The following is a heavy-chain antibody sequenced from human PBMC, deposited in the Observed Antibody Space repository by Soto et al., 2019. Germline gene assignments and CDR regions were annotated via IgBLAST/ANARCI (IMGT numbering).Heavy chain of an antibody. J-gene: IGHJ4*02. CDR2: IIPILGIA. D-gene: IGHD4-17*01. Sequence: PVKVSCKASAGTFSTHPINWLRQAPGQGLEWMGRIIPILGIANYAQKFQGRVTITADKSTSTAYMELSSLRSEDTAVYYCARVGDYGDYYFDYWGQGTLVTSPQ. CDR3: ARVGDYGDYYFDY. V-gene: IGHV1-69*04. CDR1: AGTFSTHP.